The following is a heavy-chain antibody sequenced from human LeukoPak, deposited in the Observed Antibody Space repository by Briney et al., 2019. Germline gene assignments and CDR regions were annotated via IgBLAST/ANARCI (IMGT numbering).Heavy chain of an antibody. J-gene: IGHJ4*02. CDR3: AGHSGYFDY. V-gene: IGHV4-4*09. CDR1: VVSLSGYY. CDR2: IYSSGNT. D-gene: IGHD3-10*01. Sequence: SETLSLTCTVSVVSLSGYYRGWIRQPPEKGLEYIGYIYSSGNTNYNPTLKCRVTISVDTSKSQFSLKLSSVTGADTAVYYGAGHSGYFDYWGQGTLVTVSS.